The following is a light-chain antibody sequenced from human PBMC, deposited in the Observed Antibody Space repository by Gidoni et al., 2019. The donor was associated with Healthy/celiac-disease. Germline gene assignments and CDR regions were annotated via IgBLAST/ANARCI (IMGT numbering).Light chain of an antibody. CDR1: QSVRSY. Sequence: EIVLTQSPATLSLSPGERATLSCRASQSVRSYLAWYQQKPGQAPRLLIYDASNRATGIPARFSGSGSGTDFTLTISSLEPEDFAVYYCQQRSNWLPRTFGGGTKVEIK. J-gene: IGKJ4*01. V-gene: IGKV3-11*01. CDR3: QQRSNWLPRT. CDR2: DAS.